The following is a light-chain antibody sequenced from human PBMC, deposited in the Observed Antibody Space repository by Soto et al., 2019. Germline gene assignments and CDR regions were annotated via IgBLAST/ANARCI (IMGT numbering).Light chain of an antibody. Sequence: QAVVTQPPSAAGSPGQSVTISCTGTSSDVGGYNYVSWYQQHPGKAPKLVIFEVTKRPSGVPDRFSGSKSGNTASLTVSGLQAEDEADYYCTSYAGSNTPYVFGTGTKLTVL. CDR2: EVT. V-gene: IGLV2-8*01. CDR3: TSYAGSNTPYV. CDR1: SSDVGGYNY. J-gene: IGLJ1*01.